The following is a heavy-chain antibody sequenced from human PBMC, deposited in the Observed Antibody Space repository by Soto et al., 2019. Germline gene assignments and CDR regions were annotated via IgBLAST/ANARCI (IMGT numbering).Heavy chain of an antibody. J-gene: IGHJ4*02. CDR1: GYTFTSYG. CDR2: ISAYNGNT. CDR3: ARRYCDLWSGYYTPLDFGY. Sequence: QVQLVQSGAEVKKPGASVKVSCKASGYTFTSYGISWVRQAPGQGLEWMGWISAYNGNTKYAQKLQGRVTMTTDTSPSSVYVELARLQANGTAGYYCARRYCDLWSGYYTPLDFGYWGQGTLVTVSS. V-gene: IGHV1-18*01. D-gene: IGHD3-3*01.